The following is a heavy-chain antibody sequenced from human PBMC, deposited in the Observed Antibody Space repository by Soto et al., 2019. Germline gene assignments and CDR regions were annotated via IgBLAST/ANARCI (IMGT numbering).Heavy chain of an antibody. Sequence: QVLLVESGGGVVQPGRSLRLSCAASGFPFTTYGMHWVREGPGKGLEWVAVISYDGSNTYYADSVKGRFTISRDNSKNTLYVQMNSLRTEDTALYYCGGGQYYFDYRGQGTLVTVSS. CDR2: ISYDGSNT. J-gene: IGHJ4*02. CDR3: GGGQYYFDY. CDR1: GFPFTTYG. D-gene: IGHD3-10*01. V-gene: IGHV3-30*03.